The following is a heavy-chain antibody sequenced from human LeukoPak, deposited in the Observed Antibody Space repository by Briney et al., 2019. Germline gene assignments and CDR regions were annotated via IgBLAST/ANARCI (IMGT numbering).Heavy chain of an antibody. CDR2: IYYSGST. CDR3: ARGLRFLEWSHDAFDI. Sequence: PSQTLSLTCAVSGGSISSGGYYWGWIRQPPGKGLEWIGYIYYSGSTNYNPSLKSRVTMSVDTSNQFSLKLSSVTAADTALYYCARGLRFLEWSHDAFDIWGQGTAVTVSS. D-gene: IGHD3-3*01. CDR1: GGSISSGGYY. V-gene: IGHV4-30-4*07. J-gene: IGHJ3*02.